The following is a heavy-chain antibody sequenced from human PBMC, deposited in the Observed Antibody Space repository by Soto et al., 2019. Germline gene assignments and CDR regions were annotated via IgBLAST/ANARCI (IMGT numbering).Heavy chain of an antibody. CDR3: ARGVGLILVVHYHPYYIDG. J-gene: IGHJ6*03. CDR2: MNPNSGNT. V-gene: IGHV1-8*01. D-gene: IGHD2-21*01. Sequence: ASVKVSCKASGYTFTSYDINWVRQATGQGLEWMGWMNPNSGNTGYAQKFQGRVTMTRNTSISTAYMELSSLRSEDTAVYYCARGVGLILVVHYHPYYIDGRGTGTTLTRSS. CDR1: GYTFTSYD.